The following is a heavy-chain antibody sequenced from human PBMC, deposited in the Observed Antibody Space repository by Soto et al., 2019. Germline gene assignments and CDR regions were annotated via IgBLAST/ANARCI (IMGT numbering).Heavy chain of an antibody. V-gene: IGHV3-21*01. CDR1: GFTFSSYG. Sequence: GSLRLSCAASGFTFSSYGMNWVRQAPGKGLEWVSSISSSSSYIYYADSVQGRFTISRDNAKNSLYLQMNSLRAEDTAVYYCARDLRNWNDGNDYWGQGTPVTVSS. J-gene: IGHJ4*02. CDR3: ARDLRNWNDGNDY. D-gene: IGHD1-20*01. CDR2: ISSSSSYI.